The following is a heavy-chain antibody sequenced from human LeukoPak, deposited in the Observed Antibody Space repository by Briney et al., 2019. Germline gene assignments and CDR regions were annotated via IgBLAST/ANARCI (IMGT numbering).Heavy chain of an antibody. V-gene: IGHV1-18*01. D-gene: IGHD2-21*01. J-gene: IGHJ6*03. CDR3: ARVGPQRASLLYYYYYYMDV. CDR1: GYTFTSYG. Sequence: ASVKVSCKASGYTFTSYGISWVRQAPGQGLEGMGWISAYNGNTNYAQKLQGRVTMTTDTSTSTAYMELRSLRSDDTAVYYCARVGPQRASLLYYYYYYMDVWGKGTTVTVSS. CDR2: ISAYNGNT.